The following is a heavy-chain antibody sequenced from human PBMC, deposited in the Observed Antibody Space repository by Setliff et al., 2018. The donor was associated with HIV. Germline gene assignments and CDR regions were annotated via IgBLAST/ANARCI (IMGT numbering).Heavy chain of an antibody. CDR3: VQGGLSSGWGSF. Sequence: GSLRLSCAVSGFTFINSAMSWVRQAPGKGLEWVSSVATNGGSTYYAASVQGRFTISSDNSKNAVYLQMNSLRAEDTAVYYCVQGGLSSGWGSFWGQGTLVTVSS. V-gene: IGHV3-23*01. CDR1: GFTFINSA. J-gene: IGHJ4*02. CDR2: VATNGGST. D-gene: IGHD6-25*01.